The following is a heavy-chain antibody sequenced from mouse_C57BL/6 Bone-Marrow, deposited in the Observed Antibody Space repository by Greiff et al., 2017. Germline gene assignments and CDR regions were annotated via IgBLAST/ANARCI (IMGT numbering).Heavy chain of an antibody. Sequence: ESGAELARPGASVKLSCKASGYTFTSYGISWVKQRTGQGLEWIGEIYPRSGNTYYNEKFKGQATLTADKSSSTAYMELRSLTSEDSAVYFCASFITTVVGYFDVWGTGTTVTVSS. CDR2: IYPRSGNT. D-gene: IGHD1-1*01. V-gene: IGHV1-81*01. J-gene: IGHJ1*03. CDR3: ASFITTVVGYFDV. CDR1: GYTFTSYG.